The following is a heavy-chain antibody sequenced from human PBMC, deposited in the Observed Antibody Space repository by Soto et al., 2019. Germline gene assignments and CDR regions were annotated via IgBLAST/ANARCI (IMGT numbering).Heavy chain of an antibody. J-gene: IGHJ4*02. Sequence: QGQLVQSGTEVKKPGASVNVSCKAFGYTFTSYGFSWVRQVPGQGLEWLGWISAFNGDTQYAQTMKGRLTVTTDTSTTTVHMELRSLTPADTAVYYCAREAGWQRMVPYDWGQGNLVTVS. D-gene: IGHD6-25*01. CDR2: ISAFNGDT. V-gene: IGHV1-18*04. CDR3: AREAGWQRMVPYD. CDR1: GYTFTSYG.